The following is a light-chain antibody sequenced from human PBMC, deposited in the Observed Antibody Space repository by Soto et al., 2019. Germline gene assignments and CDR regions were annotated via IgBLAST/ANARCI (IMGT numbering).Light chain of an antibody. CDR2: DAS. V-gene: IGKV3-11*01. CDR1: QTLSSTF. Sequence: EIVLTQSPGTLSLSPGERATLSCRASQTLSSTFLAWYQQRPGQAPRLLISDASNRATGVPARFSGSGSGTDFTLTISSLEPEDFAVYYCQQRSNWLLITFGQGTRLEIK. J-gene: IGKJ5*01. CDR3: QQRSNWLLIT.